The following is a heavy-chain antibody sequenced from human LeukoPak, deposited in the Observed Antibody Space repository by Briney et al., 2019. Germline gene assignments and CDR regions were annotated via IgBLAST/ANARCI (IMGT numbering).Heavy chain of an antibody. CDR1: GGSISSGSYY. J-gene: IGHJ4*02. D-gene: IGHD1-26*01. V-gene: IGHV4-61*10. Sequence: SETLSLTCTVSGGSISSGSYYWSWIRQPAGKGLEWIGYIYYSGSTNYNPSLKSRVTISVDTSKNQFSLKLSSVTAADTAVYYCARHTVGAYFDYWGQGTLVTVSS. CDR3: ARHTVGAYFDY. CDR2: IYYSGST.